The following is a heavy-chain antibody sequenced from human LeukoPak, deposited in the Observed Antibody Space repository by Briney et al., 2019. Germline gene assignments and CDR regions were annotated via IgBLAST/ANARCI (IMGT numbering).Heavy chain of an antibody. CDR3: AELGITMIGGV. CDR2: IRYDESNK. D-gene: IGHD3-10*02. V-gene: IGHV3-30*02. CDR1: GFTFSDYG. J-gene: IGHJ6*04. Sequence: GGSLRLSCAASGFTFSDYGMHWVRQAPGKGLEWVAFIRYDESNKYYADSVKGRFTISRDNSKDTLYLQMSSLRVEDTAVYYCAELGITMIGGVWGKGTTVTISS.